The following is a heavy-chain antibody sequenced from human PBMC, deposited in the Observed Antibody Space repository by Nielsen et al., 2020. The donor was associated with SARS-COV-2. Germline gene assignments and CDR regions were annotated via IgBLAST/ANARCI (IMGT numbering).Heavy chain of an antibody. CDR2: LYSGGSK. CDR1: GSTVYNY. V-gene: IGHV3-66*01. CDR3: VKWVQLDLGYYYHGMDV. D-gene: IGHD6-6*01. Sequence: GGSLRLSCVASGSTVYNYMNWVRQAPGKGLEWVSVLYSGGSKYYADSVKGRFTISRDNSKSTLYLQMNSLRAEDTAVYYCVKWVQLDLGYYYHGMDVWGQGTTVTVSS. J-gene: IGHJ6*02.